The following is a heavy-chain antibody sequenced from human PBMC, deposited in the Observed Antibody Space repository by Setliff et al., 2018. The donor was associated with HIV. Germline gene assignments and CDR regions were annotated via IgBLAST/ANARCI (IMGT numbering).Heavy chain of an antibody. V-gene: IGHV1-69*13. CDR3: ARGVYCSVGSCSWRDLKTYGMDV. Sequence: SVKVSCKASGGTFSSYALSWVRQAPGQGLEWMGGIIPIFGTANYAQTLQGRVTITADESTSTAYMELSSLRSEATAVYYCARGVYCSVGSCSWRDLKTYGMDVWGQGTTVTVSS. CDR1: GGTFSSYA. CDR2: IIPIFGTA. J-gene: IGHJ6*02. D-gene: IGHD2-15*01.